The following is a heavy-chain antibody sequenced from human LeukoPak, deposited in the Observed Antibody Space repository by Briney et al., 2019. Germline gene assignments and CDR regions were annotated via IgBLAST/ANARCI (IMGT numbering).Heavy chain of an antibody. CDR3: AREMATIHFDL. J-gene: IGHJ2*01. V-gene: IGHV5-51*01. CDR2: IYPGDSDT. D-gene: IGHD5-24*01. Sequence: GASLKISCKGSGYSFTSFWIGWVRQMPGKGLEWMGIIYPGDSDTRYSPSFQGQVTISADKSISTAYLQWSSLKASDTATYYCAREMATIHFDLWGRGTLVTVSS. CDR1: GYSFTSFW.